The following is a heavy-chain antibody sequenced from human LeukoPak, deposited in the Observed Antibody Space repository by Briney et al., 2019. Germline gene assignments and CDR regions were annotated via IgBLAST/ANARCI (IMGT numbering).Heavy chain of an antibody. V-gene: IGHV4-59*01. CDR3: ASSLLESPLSEY. CDR1: GGSISDYY. J-gene: IGHJ4*02. CDR2: IYYSGST. D-gene: IGHD3-3*01. Sequence: SETLSLTCTASGGSISDYYWSWIRQPPGKGLEWIGYIYYSGSTNNNPSLKSRVTISVDTSKNQFSLKLRSVTAADTAVYYCASSLLESPLSEYRGQGTLVTVSS.